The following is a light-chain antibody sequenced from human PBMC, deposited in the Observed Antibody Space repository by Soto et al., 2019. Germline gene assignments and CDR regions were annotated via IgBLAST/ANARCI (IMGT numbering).Light chain of an antibody. CDR2: AAS. J-gene: IGKJ5*01. CDR3: QQYGSSIT. CDR1: QTISNM. Sequence: EVVMTQSPATLSVSPGDKVSLSCRANQTISNMLAWYQQKPGQAPRLLIYAASTRATGVSARFSGSGSGTEFTLTISRLEPEDFAVYYCQQYGSSITFGQGTRLEIK. V-gene: IGKV3-15*01.